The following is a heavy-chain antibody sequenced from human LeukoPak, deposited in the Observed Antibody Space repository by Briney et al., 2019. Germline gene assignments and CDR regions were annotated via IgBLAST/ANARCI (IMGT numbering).Heavy chain of an antibody. Sequence: GESLKISCKGSGYTFTSYDINWVRQATGQGLEWMGWMNPNSGNTGYAQKFQGRVAITRNTSISTAYMELSSLRSEDTAVYYCARTENWNTYYYMDVWGKGTTVTVSS. J-gene: IGHJ6*03. CDR2: MNPNSGNT. CDR1: GYTFTSYD. V-gene: IGHV1-8*03. D-gene: IGHD1/OR15-1a*01. CDR3: ARTENWNTYYYMDV.